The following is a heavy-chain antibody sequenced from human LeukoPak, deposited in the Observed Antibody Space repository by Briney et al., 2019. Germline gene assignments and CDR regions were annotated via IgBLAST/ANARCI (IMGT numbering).Heavy chain of an antibody. CDR2: ISSSGSTI. J-gene: IGHJ6*03. Sequence: GVLRLSCAASGFTFSSYEMNWVRQAPGKGLEWVSYISSSGSTIYYADSVKGRFTISRDNAKNSLYLQMNSLRAEDTAVYYCMRWSHDSGYYYMDVWGKGTTVTVSS. CDR3: MRWSHDSGYYYMDV. V-gene: IGHV3-48*03. CDR1: GFTFSSYE. D-gene: IGHD3-3*01.